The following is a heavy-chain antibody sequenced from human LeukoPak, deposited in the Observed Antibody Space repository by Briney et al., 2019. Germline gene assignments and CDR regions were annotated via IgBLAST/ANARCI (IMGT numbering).Heavy chain of an antibody. D-gene: IGHD1-26*01. CDR1: GFTFSSYA. V-gene: IGHV3-23*01. J-gene: IGHJ5*02. CDR3: VRSPGKGS. CDR2: ISGSGGRT. Sequence: PGGSLRLSCAASGFTFSSYAMSWVRQAPGKGLEWVSAISGSGGRTYYADSVKGWFTISRDNSKNTLSLQMNTLRAEDTALYYCVRSPGKGSWGQGTLVTVSS.